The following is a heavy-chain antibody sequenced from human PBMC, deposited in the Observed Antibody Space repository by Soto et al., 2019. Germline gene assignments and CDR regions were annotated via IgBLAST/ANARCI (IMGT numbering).Heavy chain of an antibody. CDR1: GGSFSGYY. CDR2: INHSGST. D-gene: IGHD6-19*01. Sequence: SETLSLTCAVYGGSFSGYYWSWIRQPPGKGLEWIGEINHSGSTNYNPSLKSRVTISVDTSKNQFSLKLSSVTAADTAVYYCASGYSSGRTFDYWGQGTLVTVS. CDR3: ASGYSSGRTFDY. J-gene: IGHJ4*02. V-gene: IGHV4-34*01.